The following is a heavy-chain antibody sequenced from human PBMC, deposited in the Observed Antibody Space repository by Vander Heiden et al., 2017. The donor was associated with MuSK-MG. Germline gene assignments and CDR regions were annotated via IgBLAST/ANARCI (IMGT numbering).Heavy chain of an antibody. CDR2: ISSSGNTV. V-gene: IGHV3-11*01. CDR3: VRRSARIQLGSDILDWFDP. J-gene: IGHJ5*02. CDR1: GFTFSDYY. D-gene: IGHD3-9*01. Sequence: QVQLVESGGGLVRPGGSLRLSCAASGFTFSDYYMNWIRQAPGKGLEWVSYISSSGNTVSYADSVKGRFAISRDNAKNSLYLQMNSLRGEDTAVYYCVRRSARIQLGSDILDWFDPWGQGTLVTVSS.